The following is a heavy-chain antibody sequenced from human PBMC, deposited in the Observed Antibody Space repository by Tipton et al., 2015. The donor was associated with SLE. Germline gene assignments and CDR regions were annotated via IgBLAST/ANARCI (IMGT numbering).Heavy chain of an antibody. Sequence: GLVKPSETLSLTCAVSGYSISSGYYWGWIRQPPGKGLEWIGSIYHSGSTNYNPSLKSRVTISVDTSKNQFSLKLNSVIAADTAMYYCARGDSGSDSGGVFDYWGQGTLVTVSS. CDR2: IYHSGST. V-gene: IGHV4-38-2*01. D-gene: IGHD1-26*01. J-gene: IGHJ4*02. CDR3: ARGDSGSDSGGVFDY. CDR1: GYSISSGYY.